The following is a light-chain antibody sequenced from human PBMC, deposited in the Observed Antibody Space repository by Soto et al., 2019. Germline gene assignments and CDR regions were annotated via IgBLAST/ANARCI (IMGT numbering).Light chain of an antibody. V-gene: IGKV1-5*01. J-gene: IGKJ2*01. CDR3: QQYNSYQYT. CDR2: DAS. Sequence: DIQMTQSPSTLSASVGDRVTITCRASQSVSHWLAWYQQKPGKAPKALIYDASTLETGVPSRFSDSGSGTDFTLTISSLQPDDFATYYCQQYNSYQYTFGQGTKLEMK. CDR1: QSVSHW.